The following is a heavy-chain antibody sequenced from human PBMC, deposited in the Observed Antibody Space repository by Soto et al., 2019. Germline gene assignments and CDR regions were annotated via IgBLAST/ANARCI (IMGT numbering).Heavy chain of an antibody. V-gene: IGHV4-31*03. CDR3: ARSSTSANYFDY. CDR2: IYYSGST. J-gene: IGHJ4*02. D-gene: IGHD2-2*01. CDR1: GGSISSGGYY. Sequence: QVQLQESGPGLVKPSQTLSLTCTVSGGSISSGGYYWSWIRQHPGKGLEWIGYIYYSGSTYYNPSLKSRVTISVYTSKHQFSLKLSSVTAADTAVYYCARSSTSANYFDYWGQGTLVTVSS.